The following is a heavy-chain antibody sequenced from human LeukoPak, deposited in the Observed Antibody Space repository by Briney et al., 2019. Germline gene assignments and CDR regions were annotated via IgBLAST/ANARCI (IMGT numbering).Heavy chain of an antibody. CDR2: IIDDGSSS. J-gene: IGHJ5*02. Sequence: GGALRLSCAASGFTFSNYWMHWVRQAPGKGLGWVSRIIDDGSSSDYAHSVKGRVTLSRDKSKNTLYLQMYSLRAEDTAVYYCARVGERDCSGYYPDGTFDPWGQGTLVTVSS. V-gene: IGHV3-74*01. CDR3: ARVGERDCSGYYPDGTFDP. D-gene: IGHD3-22*01. CDR1: GFTFSNYW.